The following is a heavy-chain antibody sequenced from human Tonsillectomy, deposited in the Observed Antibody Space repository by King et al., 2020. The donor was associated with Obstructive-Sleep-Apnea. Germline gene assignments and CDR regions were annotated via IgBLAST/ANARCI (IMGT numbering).Heavy chain of an antibody. D-gene: IGHD6-13*01. CDR2: ISGTGGST. Sequence: VQLVESGGGLVQPGGSLRLSCAASGFTFSSYAMSWVRPAPGKGLYWVSTISGTGGSTYYAYSVKGRFTISRDNSKNTLYLQINSLRAEDTAVYYCAKAGIAAATGFNWFDPWGQGTLVTVSS. J-gene: IGHJ5*02. CDR3: AKAGIAAATGFNWFDP. CDR1: GFTFSSYA. V-gene: IGHV3-23*04.